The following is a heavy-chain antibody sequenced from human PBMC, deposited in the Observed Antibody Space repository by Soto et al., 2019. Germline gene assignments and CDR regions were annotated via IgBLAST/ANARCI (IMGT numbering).Heavy chain of an antibody. CDR2: ISGSGGTT. J-gene: IGHJ3*02. Sequence: PGGSLRLPCAASGVQLRNYWMHWVRQPPGKGLVWVSRISGSGGTTNYADSVRGRFTISRDNSRTTPSLQMNSLRAEDTAVYYCAKSLTMKVVVPDTFDIWGQGTMVTVSS. D-gene: IGHD3-22*01. V-gene: IGHV3-23*01. CDR3: AKSLTMKVVVPDTFDI. CDR1: GVQLRNYW.